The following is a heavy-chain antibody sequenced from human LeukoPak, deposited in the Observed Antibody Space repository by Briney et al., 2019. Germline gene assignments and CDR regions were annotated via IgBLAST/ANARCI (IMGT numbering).Heavy chain of an antibody. D-gene: IGHD6-13*01. J-gene: IGHJ6*03. CDR1: GFTFSSYG. CDR2: IWYDGSNK. CDR3: ARLPAAAGSGYYYYYMDV. V-gene: IGHV3-33*01. Sequence: PGGSLRLSCAASGFTFSSYGMHWVRQAPGEGLEWVAVIWYDGSNKYYADSVKGRFTISRDNSKNTLYLQMNSLRAEDTAVYYCARLPAAAGSGYYYYYMDVWGKGTTVTVSS.